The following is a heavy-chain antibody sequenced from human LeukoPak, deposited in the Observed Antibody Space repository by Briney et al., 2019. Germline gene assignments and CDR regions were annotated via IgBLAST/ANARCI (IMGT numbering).Heavy chain of an antibody. Sequence: SETLSLTCTVSGGSISSYYWSWIRQPPGKGLEWIGYIYYSGSTNYNPSLKSRVTISVDTSKNQFSLKLSSVTVADTAVYYCASYCGGDCYLDYWGQGTLVTVSS. CDR2: IYYSGST. CDR1: GGSISSYY. D-gene: IGHD2-21*02. J-gene: IGHJ4*02. CDR3: ASYCGGDCYLDY. V-gene: IGHV4-59*08.